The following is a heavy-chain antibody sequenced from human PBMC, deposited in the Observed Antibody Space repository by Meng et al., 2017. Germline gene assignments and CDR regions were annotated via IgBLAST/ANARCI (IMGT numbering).Heavy chain of an antibody. CDR1: GDSVTVGSHY. CDR2: IYYSGST. Sequence: QGRLQESGPGRARPSATLSLPCTLSGDSVTVGSHYWSGIRQPPGKGMEWIGYIYYSGSTNYNPSLKSRVTISVDTSKNQFSLKLSSVTAADTAVYYCARGYDFWSGQYYFDYWGQGTLVTVSS. V-gene: IGHV4-61*01. J-gene: IGHJ4*02. D-gene: IGHD3-3*01. CDR3: ARGYDFWSGQYYFDY.